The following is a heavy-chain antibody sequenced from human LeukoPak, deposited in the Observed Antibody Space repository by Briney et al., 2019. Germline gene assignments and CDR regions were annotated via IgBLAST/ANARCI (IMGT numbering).Heavy chain of an antibody. CDR1: GYSFTSYW. CDR3: ARHWVGYNWNDQHAFDI. V-gene: IGHV5-51*01. CDR2: IYPGDSDT. D-gene: IGHD1-20*01. Sequence: GESLKISCKGSGYSFTSYWIGWVCQMPGKGLEWMGIIYPGDSDTRYSPSFKGQVTISADKSISTAYLQWSSLKASDTAMYYCARHWVGYNWNDQHAFDIWGQGTMVTVSS. J-gene: IGHJ3*02.